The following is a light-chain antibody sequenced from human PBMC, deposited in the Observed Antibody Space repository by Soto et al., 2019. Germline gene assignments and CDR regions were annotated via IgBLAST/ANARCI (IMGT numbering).Light chain of an antibody. Sequence: QSVLTQPASVSGSPGQSITISCTGTSSDVGGYNYVSWYQHHPGKAPKLMIYEVSNRPSGVSNRFSGSKSGNTASLTISGLQAEDEGDYYCSSYTSSSTPYVFGTGTKVTVL. CDR3: SSYTSSSTPYV. J-gene: IGLJ1*01. CDR1: SSDVGGYNY. CDR2: EVS. V-gene: IGLV2-14*01.